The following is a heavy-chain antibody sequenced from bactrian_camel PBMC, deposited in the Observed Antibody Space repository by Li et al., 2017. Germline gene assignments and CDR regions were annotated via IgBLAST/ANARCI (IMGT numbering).Heavy chain of an antibody. J-gene: IGHJ6*01. Sequence: HVQLVESGGGLVQPGGSLRLSCAVSGFTFSVYYISWVRQIPGKGLEWVSSIYSVGSGTYYSNSVKGRFTISRDNARNTLYLQMDYLKPDDTAMYYCAGRGFGYWGQGTQVTV. CDR3: AGRGFGY. CDR2: IYSVGSGT. V-gene: IGHV3-2*01. CDR1: GFTFSVYY.